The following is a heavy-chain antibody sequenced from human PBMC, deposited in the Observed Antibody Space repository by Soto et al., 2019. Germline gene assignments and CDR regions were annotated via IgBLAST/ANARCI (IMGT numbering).Heavy chain of an antibody. CDR3: AKEGIMGFSGYFDY. CDR2: IIPIFGTA. D-gene: IGHD1-26*01. J-gene: IGHJ4*02. Sequence: GASVKVSCKASGYTLTSYAISWVRQAPGQGLEWMGGIIPIFGTANYAQKFQGRVTITRDTSASTAYMELSSLRSEDTAVYYCAKEGIMGFSGYFDYWGQGTLVTVSS. V-gene: IGHV1-69*05. CDR1: GYTLTSYA.